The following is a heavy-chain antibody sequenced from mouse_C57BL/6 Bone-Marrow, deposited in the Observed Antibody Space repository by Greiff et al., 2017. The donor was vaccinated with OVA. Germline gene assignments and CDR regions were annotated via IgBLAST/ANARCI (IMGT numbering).Heavy chain of an antibody. CDR3: AREGGSTMVTTWDY. D-gene: IGHD2-2*01. CDR1: GYTFTSYW. Sequence: QVQLQQPGAELVMPGASVKLSCKDSGYTFTSYWMHWVKQRPGQGLEWIGEIDPSDSYTNYNQKFKGKSTLTVDKSSSTAYMQLSSLTSEDSAVYYCAREGGSTMVTTWDYWGQGTTLTVSS. CDR2: IDPSDSYT. J-gene: IGHJ2*01. V-gene: IGHV1-69*01.